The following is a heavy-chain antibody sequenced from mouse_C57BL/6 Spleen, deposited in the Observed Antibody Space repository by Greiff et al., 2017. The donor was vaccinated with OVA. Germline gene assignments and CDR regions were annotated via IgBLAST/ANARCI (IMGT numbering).Heavy chain of an antibody. D-gene: IGHD4-1*01. Sequence: EVQLLESGGGLVKPGGSLKLSCAASGFTFSDYGMHWVRQAPEKGLEWVAYISSGSSTIYYADTVKGRFTISRDNAKNTLFLQMTSLRSEDTAMYYCATGPDWYFDVWGTGTTVTVSS. CDR2: ISSGSSTI. J-gene: IGHJ1*03. CDR3: ATGPDWYFDV. CDR1: GFTFSDYG. V-gene: IGHV5-17*01.